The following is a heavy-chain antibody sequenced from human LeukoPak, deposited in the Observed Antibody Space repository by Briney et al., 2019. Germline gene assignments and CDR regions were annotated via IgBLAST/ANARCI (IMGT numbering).Heavy chain of an antibody. Sequence: GGSLRLSCAASGFTFSSSAMSWVRQAPGKGLEWVSAICGGGSSTYYADSVKGRFTISRDNSKNTLYLQMNSLRADDTALYYCAKPTSSWYRDGFDCWGQGTLVTVSS. CDR2: ICGGGSST. J-gene: IGHJ4*02. CDR1: GFTFSSSA. CDR3: AKPTSSWYRDGFDC. D-gene: IGHD6-13*01. V-gene: IGHV3-23*01.